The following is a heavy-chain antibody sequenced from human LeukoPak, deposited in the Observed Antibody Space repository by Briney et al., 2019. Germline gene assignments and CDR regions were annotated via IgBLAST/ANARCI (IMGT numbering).Heavy chain of an antibody. J-gene: IGHJ4*02. V-gene: IGHV1-18*01. CDR1: GYTFTSSG. D-gene: IGHD2-2*01. CDR2: ISTNEGNT. CDR3: ATDLGYCSSTTCDTFDY. Sequence: GSVKVSCKASGYTFTSSGIRGVRQGPGQGVEWMGWISTNEGNTKYAQKLHGRLTLTTATSTSTAYMELRSLRSDATAVYYCATDLGYCSSTTCDTFDYWGQGTLVTVSS.